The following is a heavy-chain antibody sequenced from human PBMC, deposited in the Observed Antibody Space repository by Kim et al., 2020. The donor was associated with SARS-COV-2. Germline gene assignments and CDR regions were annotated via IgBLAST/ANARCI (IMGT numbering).Heavy chain of an antibody. Sequence: PSFQGHVTISADKSISTAYLQWSSLKASDTAMYYCATPRSWIQLWLLDYWGQGTLVTVSS. V-gene: IGHV5-10-1*01. D-gene: IGHD5-18*01. CDR3: ATPRSWIQLWLLDY. J-gene: IGHJ4*02.